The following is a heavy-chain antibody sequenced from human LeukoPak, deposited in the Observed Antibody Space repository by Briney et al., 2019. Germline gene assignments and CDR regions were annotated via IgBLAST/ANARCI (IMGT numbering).Heavy chain of an antibody. CDR1: GGSLSGYY. J-gene: IGHJ4*02. D-gene: IGHD3-22*01. Sequence: SETLSLTCAVYGGSLSGYYWSWIRQPPGKGREWIGEINHSGSTNYNPSLKRRATISVEASKHKFRRNLRSVTAAPTALYFVARDRRKGPGAGIITMIVEAGDYWGQGTLVTVSS. CDR3: ARDRRKGPGAGIITMIVEAGDY. V-gene: IGHV4-34*01. CDR2: INHSGST.